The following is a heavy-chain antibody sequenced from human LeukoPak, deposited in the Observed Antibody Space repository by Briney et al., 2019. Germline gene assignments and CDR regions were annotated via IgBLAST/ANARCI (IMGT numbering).Heavy chain of an antibody. J-gene: IGHJ4*02. CDR3: ALITVTTKPFDY. V-gene: IGHV1-2*02. D-gene: IGHD4-17*01. Sequence: GASVKVSCKASGYTFIGYYMHWVRQAPGQGLEWMGSINPNSGDTNYAQKFQGRVTMTRDTSISTAYLELSRLTSDDTAVYYCALITVTTKPFDYWGQGTLVTVSS. CDR1: GYTFIGYY. CDR2: INPNSGDT.